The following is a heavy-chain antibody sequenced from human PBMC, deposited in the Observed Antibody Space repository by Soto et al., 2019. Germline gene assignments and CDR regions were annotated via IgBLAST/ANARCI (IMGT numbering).Heavy chain of an antibody. D-gene: IGHD1-26*01. CDR1: AYSISSSNW. CDR3: ARRESQGPIDY. V-gene: IGHV4-28*01. CDR2: IYYSGTT. Sequence: QVQLQESGPGLVKPSDTLSLTCAVSAYSISSSNWWGWIRQPPGKGLEWIGYIYYSGTTYYNPSLTTRVTMSVDTSKNQFSLKLTSVTAVDTAVYYCARRESQGPIDYWGQGTLVTVSS. J-gene: IGHJ4*02.